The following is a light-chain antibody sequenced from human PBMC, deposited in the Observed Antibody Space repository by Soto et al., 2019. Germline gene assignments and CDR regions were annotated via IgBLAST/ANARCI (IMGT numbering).Light chain of an antibody. J-gene: IGKJ4*02. V-gene: IGKV3-20*01. CDR3: QQYGSSPPIT. CDR1: QSVSSSY. CDR2: GAS. Sequence: EILLTQSPGTLSLSPGERATLSCRASQSVSSSYLAWYQQKPGQAPRLLVFGASSRATGIPDRFSGSGSGTDVTLTISRLEPEDFAVYYCQQYGSSPPITFGGGTNVEIK.